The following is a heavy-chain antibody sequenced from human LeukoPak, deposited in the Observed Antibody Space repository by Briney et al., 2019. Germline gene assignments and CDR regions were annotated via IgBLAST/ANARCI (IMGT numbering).Heavy chain of an antibody. J-gene: IGHJ4*02. Sequence: KPSETLSLTCAVYGGSFSGYYWSWIRQPPGKGLEWIGEINHSGSTNYNPSLKSRVTISVDTSKNQFSLKLSSVTAADTAVYYCASGYDSSGYCHYWGQGTLVTVSS. CDR2: INHSGST. V-gene: IGHV4-34*01. D-gene: IGHD3-22*01. CDR1: GGSFSGYY. CDR3: ASGYDSSGYCHY.